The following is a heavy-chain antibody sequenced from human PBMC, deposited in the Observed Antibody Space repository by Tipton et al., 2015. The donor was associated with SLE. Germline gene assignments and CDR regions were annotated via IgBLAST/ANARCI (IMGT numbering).Heavy chain of an antibody. Sequence: QLVQSGAEVKKPGESLKISCKGSGYSFTSYWIGWVRQMPGKGLEWMGIIYPGDPDTRYSPSFQGQVTISADKSISTAYLQWSSLKASDTAMYYCARQGIWFGELLPEYFQHWGQGTLVTVSS. V-gene: IGHV5-51*01. CDR3: ARQGIWFGELLPEYFQH. J-gene: IGHJ1*01. CDR2: IYPGDPDT. CDR1: GYSFTSYW. D-gene: IGHD3-10*01.